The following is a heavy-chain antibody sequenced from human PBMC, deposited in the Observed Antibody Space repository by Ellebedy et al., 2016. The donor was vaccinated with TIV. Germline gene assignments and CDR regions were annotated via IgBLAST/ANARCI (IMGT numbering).Heavy chain of an antibody. J-gene: IGHJ4*02. CDR1: GFTFSSYS. V-gene: IGHV3-21*01. CDR2: ISTSSTSI. CDR3: AKAGAPKARGFDY. Sequence: GESLKISCAASGFTFSSYSMNWVRQAPGKGLEWVSSISTSSTSIYDAASVKGRFTISRDHAKNALYLRMNSLIAEDTAVYYCAKAGAPKARGFDYWGQGTLVTVSS. D-gene: IGHD1-26*01.